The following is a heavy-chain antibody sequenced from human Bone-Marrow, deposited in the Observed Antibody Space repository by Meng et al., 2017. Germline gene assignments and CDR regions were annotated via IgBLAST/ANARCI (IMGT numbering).Heavy chain of an antibody. V-gene: IGHV3-48*03. CDR3: ARVYYDILPGYYVDAFDI. CDR2: ISSSGSTI. CDR1: GFTFSSYE. D-gene: IGHD3-9*01. Sequence: GESLKISCAASGFTFSSYEMNWVRQAPGKGLEWVSYISSSGSTIYYAGSVKGRFTISRDNAKNSLYLQMNSLRAEDTAVYYCARVYYDILPGYYVDAFDIWGQGTLVTVSS. J-gene: IGHJ3*02.